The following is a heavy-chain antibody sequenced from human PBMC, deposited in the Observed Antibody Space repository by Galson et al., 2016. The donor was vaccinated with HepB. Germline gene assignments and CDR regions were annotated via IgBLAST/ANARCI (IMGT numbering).Heavy chain of an antibody. CDR2: IYHSGIS. J-gene: IGHJ4*02. CDR3: AKSRYSDTTSYFFPDF. D-gene: IGHD3-22*01. Sequence: SETLSLTCAVSGGSISYNYWWSWVRQPPGQGLEWIGQIYHSGISNYNPSLKSRVSISVDKSKNHFSLQLTSVTAADTAIYFCAKSRYSDTTSYFFPDFWGQGTLVTVSS. CDR1: GGSISYNYW. V-gene: IGHV4-4*02.